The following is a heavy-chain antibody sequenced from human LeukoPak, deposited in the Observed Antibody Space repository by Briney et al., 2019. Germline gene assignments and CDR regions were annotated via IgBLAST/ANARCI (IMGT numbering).Heavy chain of an antibody. J-gene: IGHJ3*02. V-gene: IGHV3-23*01. D-gene: IGHD3-22*01. CDR1: GFTFSSYA. CDR2: ISGSGGST. CDR3: ALPSNAVIRGDAFDI. Sequence: GGSLRLSCAASGFTFSSYAMSWVRQAPGKGLEWVSAISGSGGSTYYADSVKGRFTISRDNSKNTLYLQMNSLRAEDTAVYYCALPSNAVIRGDAFDIWGQGTMVTVSS.